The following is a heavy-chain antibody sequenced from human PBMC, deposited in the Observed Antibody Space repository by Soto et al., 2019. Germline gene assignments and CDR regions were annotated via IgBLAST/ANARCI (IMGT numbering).Heavy chain of an antibody. V-gene: IGHV1-8*01. D-gene: IGHD2-15*01. Sequence: ASVKVSCKASGYTFTSYDINWVRQATGQGLEWMGWMNPNSGNTGYAQKFQGRVTMTRNTSISTAYMELSSLRSEDTAVYYCARGLYRSGGSCYPYCYGMDVWGQGTTVTVSS. CDR2: MNPNSGNT. J-gene: IGHJ6*02. CDR1: GYTFTSYD. CDR3: ARGLYRSGGSCYPYCYGMDV.